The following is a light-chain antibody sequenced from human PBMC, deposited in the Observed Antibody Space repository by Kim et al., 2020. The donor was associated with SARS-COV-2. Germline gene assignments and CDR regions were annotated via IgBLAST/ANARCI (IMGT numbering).Light chain of an antibody. V-gene: IGLV3-1*01. CDR3: QTWDSSTAWV. J-gene: IGLJ3*02. CDR2: QHN. Sequence: SYELTQPPSVSVSPGQTASITCSGDKLGDKYVYWYQQKPGQSPVLVIYQHNKRPSGIPARFSGSNSGNTATLTISGTQAMDEADYYCQTWDSSTAWVFGGGTQLTVL. CDR1: KLGDKY.